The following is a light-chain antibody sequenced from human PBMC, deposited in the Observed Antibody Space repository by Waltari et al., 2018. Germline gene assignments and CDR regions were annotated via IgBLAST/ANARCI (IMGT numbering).Light chain of an antibody. CDR1: QGISSY. CDR3: QQLNSYPRT. V-gene: IGKV1-9*01. J-gene: IGKJ1*01. Sequence: DIQLTQSPSFLSASVGARVTITCRASQGISSYLAWYQQKPGKAPKLLIYAASTLQSGVPSRFSGSGFGTEFTLTISSLQPEDFATYYCQQLNSYPRTFGQGTKVEIK. CDR2: AAS.